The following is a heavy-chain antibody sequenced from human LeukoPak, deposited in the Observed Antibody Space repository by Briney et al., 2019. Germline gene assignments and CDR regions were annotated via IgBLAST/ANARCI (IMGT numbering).Heavy chain of an antibody. Sequence: GGSLRLSCAASGFTFSSYAMSWVRQAPGKRLEWVSVITGNGANTYYADSVKGRFTISRDNSKNTVYLQMNSLRAEDTAVYYCAKGTEADGSGAICYPFDYWGQGTLVTVSS. D-gene: IGHD2-15*01. J-gene: IGHJ4*02. CDR3: AKGTEADGSGAICYPFDY. CDR1: GFTFSSYA. CDR2: ITGNGANT. V-gene: IGHV3-23*01.